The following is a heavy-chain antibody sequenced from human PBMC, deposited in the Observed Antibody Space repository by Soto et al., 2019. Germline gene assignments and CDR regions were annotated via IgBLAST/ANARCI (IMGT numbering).Heavy chain of an antibody. D-gene: IGHD3-10*01. CDR2: ISSGGSFT. J-gene: IGHJ5*02. CDR3: ARSSGTRTLNWLDP. Sequence: PGGSLRLSCAASEFIFSDYYMNWIRQAPGKGLEWISYISSGGSFTKYADSVKGRFNISRDNARNSLYLQMNSLRAEDTAVYYHARSSGTRTLNWLDPWGQGTVVTVSS. V-gene: IGHV3-11*03. CDR1: EFIFSDYY.